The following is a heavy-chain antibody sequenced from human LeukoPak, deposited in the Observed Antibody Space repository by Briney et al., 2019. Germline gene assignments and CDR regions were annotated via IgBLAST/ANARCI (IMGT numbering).Heavy chain of an antibody. CDR2: ISGSGGNT. CDR1: GFTFSNYG. J-gene: IGHJ4*02. Sequence: GGSLRLSCAASGFTFSNYGMSWVRQAPGEGLEWVSTISGSGGNTYYADSVKGRFTISRDTSKNTLYLQMNSPRAEDTAVYYCAKDMYYDSSGPVFDYWGQGTLVTVSS. D-gene: IGHD3-22*01. V-gene: IGHV3-23*01. CDR3: AKDMYYDSSGPVFDY.